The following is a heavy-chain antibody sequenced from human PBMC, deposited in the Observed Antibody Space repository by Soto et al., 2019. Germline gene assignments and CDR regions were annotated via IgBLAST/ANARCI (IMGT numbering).Heavy chain of an antibody. CDR3: ARGPGFYGSALDVAFGI. V-gene: IGHV4-31*03. CDR1: GGSISSGGYY. Sequence: QVQLQESGPGLVKPSQTLSLTCTVSGGSISSGGYYWSWIRQHPGKGLEWIGYIYYSGSTYYNPSLKSRVTLSVDTSKNQFSRKLSSVTAADTAVYYCARGPGFYGSALDVAFGIWGQGTMVTVSS. J-gene: IGHJ3*02. D-gene: IGHD3-10*01. CDR2: IYYSGST.